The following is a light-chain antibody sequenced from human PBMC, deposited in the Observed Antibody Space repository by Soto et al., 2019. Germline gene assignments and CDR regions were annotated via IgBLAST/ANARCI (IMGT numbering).Light chain of an antibody. CDR1: SSDVGGYNY. J-gene: IGLJ1*01. CDR2: VFS. CDR3: SSYTSSITLYV. V-gene: IGLV2-14*01. Sequence: QSALTQPASVSGSPGQSITISCTGTSSDVGGYNYVSWYQQHPGKAPKLMIYVFSNRPSGVSNRFSGSKSGNTASLTISGLQAEDEADYYCSSYTSSITLYVFGTGTKLTVL.